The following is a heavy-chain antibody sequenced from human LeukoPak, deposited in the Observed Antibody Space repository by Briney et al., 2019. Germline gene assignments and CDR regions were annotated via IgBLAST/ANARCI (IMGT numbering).Heavy chain of an antibody. CDR1: GFTFSSYG. J-gene: IGHJ4*02. Sequence: GGSLRLSCAGSGFTFSSYGMHWVRQAPGKGLEWVAFIRYDGTNKFYADSVKGRFTISRDNSKNTLYLQMNSLRAEDTAVYYCAKDLHMVRGVPFLWGQGTLVTVSS. CDR3: AKDLHMVRGVPFL. CDR2: IRYDGTNK. V-gene: IGHV3-30*02. D-gene: IGHD3-10*01.